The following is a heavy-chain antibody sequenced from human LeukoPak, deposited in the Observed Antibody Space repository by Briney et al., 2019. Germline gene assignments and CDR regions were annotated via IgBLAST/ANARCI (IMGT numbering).Heavy chain of an antibody. V-gene: IGHV1-18*01. CDR2: ISAYNGNT. Sequence: ASVKVSCKASGYTFTSYGISWVRQAPGQGLEWMGWISAYNGNTNYAQKLQGRATMTTDTSTSTAYMELRSLRSDDTAVYYCAKDELVGEYYYDSSGYDAFDIWGQGTMVTVSS. CDR3: AKDELVGEYYYDSSGYDAFDI. J-gene: IGHJ3*02. CDR1: GYTFTSYG. D-gene: IGHD3-22*01.